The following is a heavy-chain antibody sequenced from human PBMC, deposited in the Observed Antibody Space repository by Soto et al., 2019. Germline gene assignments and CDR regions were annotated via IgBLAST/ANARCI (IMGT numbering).Heavy chain of an antibody. Sequence: SVKVSGKASGGTFSSYAISWVRQAPGQGLEWMGGIIPIFGTANYAQKFQGRVTITADESTSTAYMELSSLRSEDTAVYYCARDYCSSTSCYFYYYYGVDVWGQVTTVTVSS. D-gene: IGHD2-2*01. CDR3: ARDYCSSTSCYFYYYYGVDV. V-gene: IGHV1-69*13. J-gene: IGHJ6*02. CDR2: IIPIFGTA. CDR1: GGTFSSYA.